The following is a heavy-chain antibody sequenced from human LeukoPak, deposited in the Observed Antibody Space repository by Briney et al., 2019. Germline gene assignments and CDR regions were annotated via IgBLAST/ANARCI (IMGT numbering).Heavy chain of an antibody. CDR1: GGSFSGYY. CDR2: INHSGST. D-gene: IGHD3-3*01. J-gene: IGHJ5*02. V-gene: IGHV4-34*01. Sequence: SETLSLTCAVYGGSFSGYYWRWSRQPPGKGREGRGEINHSGSTNYNPSLKRRGTISVDTSKNQFSLKLSSVTAADTAVYYCARGYDFWSGCYWNWFDPWGQGTLVTVSS. CDR3: ARGYDFWSGCYWNWFDP.